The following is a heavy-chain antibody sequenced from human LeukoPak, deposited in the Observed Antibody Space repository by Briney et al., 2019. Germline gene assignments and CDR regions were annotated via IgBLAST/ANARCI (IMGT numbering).Heavy chain of an antibody. J-gene: IGHJ5*02. CDR1: GFTFSSCA. CDR3: AKSSNTIFGVAPFDP. D-gene: IGHD3-3*01. Sequence: GGSLRLSCAASGFTFSSCAMSWVPQAPGKGLEWVSAISGSGGSTYYADSVKGRFTISRDNSKNTLYLQMNSLRAEDTAVYYCAKSSNTIFGVAPFDPWGQGTLVTVSS. V-gene: IGHV3-23*01. CDR2: ISGSGGST.